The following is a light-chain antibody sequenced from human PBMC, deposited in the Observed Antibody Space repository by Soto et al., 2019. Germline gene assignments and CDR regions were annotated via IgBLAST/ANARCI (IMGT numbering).Light chain of an antibody. CDR3: GTWDSSPSAAQGV. CDR2: DNN. Sequence: QSVLTQPPSVSAAPGQTVTISCSGDDSNIESNYVSWYQQFPGSAPKLLIYDNNKRPSGIPDRFSGSKSGTSATLGITGLQPGDEADYYCGTWDSSPSAAQGVFGGGTKVTVL. J-gene: IGLJ2*01. V-gene: IGLV1-51*01. CDR1: DSNIESNY.